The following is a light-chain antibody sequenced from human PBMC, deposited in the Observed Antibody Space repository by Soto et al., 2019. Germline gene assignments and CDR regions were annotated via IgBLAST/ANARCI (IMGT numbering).Light chain of an antibody. CDR2: DVS. Sequence: AIQLTQSPSSLSASVGDRVTITCRASQDIRGALACYQQKPGKPPKLLIFDVSSLQIGVPSRFSGSGSGTDFTLTISSLQPEDFATSFFQQFNTYPITFGQGTRLEIK. CDR1: QDIRGA. CDR3: QQFNTYPIT. J-gene: IGKJ5*01. V-gene: IGKV1-13*01.